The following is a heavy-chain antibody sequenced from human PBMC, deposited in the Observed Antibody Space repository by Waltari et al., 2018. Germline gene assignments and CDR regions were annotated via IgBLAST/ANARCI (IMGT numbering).Heavy chain of an antibody. D-gene: IGHD3-3*02. CDR2: IIPIFGTA. V-gene: IGHV1-69*12. CDR1: GGTFSSYD. CDR3: ARAHFWSGYYTGWFDP. Sequence: VQLVQSGAEVKKPGSSVKVSCKASGGTFSSYDISWVRHAPGHGLEWMGGIIPIFGTANYAQKFQGRVTITADESTSTAYMELSSLRSEDTAVYYCARAHFWSGYYTGWFDPWGQGTLVTVSS. J-gene: IGHJ5*02.